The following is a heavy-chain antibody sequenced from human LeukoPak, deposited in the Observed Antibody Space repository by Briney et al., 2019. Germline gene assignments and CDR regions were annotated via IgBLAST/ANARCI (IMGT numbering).Heavy chain of an antibody. CDR3: ARKGQAYYYDSSGYYDYYFDY. CDR1: GFTFSSYA. J-gene: IGHJ4*02. CDR2: ISYDGSNK. D-gene: IGHD3-22*01. V-gene: IGHV3-30-3*01. Sequence: PGGSLRLSCAASGFTFSSYAMHWVRQAPGKGLEWVAVISYDGSNKYYADSVKGRFTISRDNSKNTLYLQMNSLRAEDTAVYYCARKGQAYYYDSSGYYDYYFDYWGQGTLVTVSS.